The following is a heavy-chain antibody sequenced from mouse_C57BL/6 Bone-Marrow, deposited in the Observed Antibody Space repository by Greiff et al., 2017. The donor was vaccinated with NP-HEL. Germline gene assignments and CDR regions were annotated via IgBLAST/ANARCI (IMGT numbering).Heavy chain of an antibody. CDR3: ARSSNYYFDY. J-gene: IGHJ2*01. CDR1: GYAFTNYL. CDR2: INPGSGGT. V-gene: IGHV1-54*01. D-gene: IGHD2-5*01. Sequence: VKLMESGAELVRPGTSVKVSCKASGYAFTNYLIEWVKQRPGQGLEWIGVINPGSGGTNYNEKFKGKATLTADKASSTAYMQLSSLTSEDSAVYFCARSSNYYFDYWGQGTTLTVSS.